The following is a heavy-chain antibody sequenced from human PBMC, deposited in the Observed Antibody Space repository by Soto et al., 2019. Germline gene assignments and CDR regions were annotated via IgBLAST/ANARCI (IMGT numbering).Heavy chain of an antibody. CDR1: GFTFSSYG. Sequence: GGSLRLSCAASGFTFSSYGMHWVRQAPGKGLEWVAVIWYDGSNKYYADSVKGRFTISRDNSKNTLYLQINSLRAEDTAVYYCARDDGGKAYYGMDVWGQGTTVTVSS. CDR3: ARDDGGKAYYGMDV. J-gene: IGHJ6*02. V-gene: IGHV3-33*01. D-gene: IGHD2-15*01. CDR2: IWYDGSNK.